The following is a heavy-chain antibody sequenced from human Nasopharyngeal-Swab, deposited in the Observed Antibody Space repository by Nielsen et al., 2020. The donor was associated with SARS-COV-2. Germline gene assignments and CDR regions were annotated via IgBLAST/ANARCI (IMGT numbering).Heavy chain of an antibody. CDR1: GFIFSASA. V-gene: IGHV3-73*01. J-gene: IGHJ4*02. Sequence: GESLKTSCAAPGFIFSASAIHWVRQASGKGLEWVGRIGDKDHNYATTYGASVQGRFTISRDDSKNTAFLQMDGLKTEDTALYYCTTDFYFGYWGQGALVTVSS. CDR2: IGDKDHNYAT. CDR3: TTDFYFGY.